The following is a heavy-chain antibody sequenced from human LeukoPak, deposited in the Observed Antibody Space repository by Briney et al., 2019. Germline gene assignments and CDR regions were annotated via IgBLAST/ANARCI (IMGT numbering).Heavy chain of an antibody. V-gene: IGHV1-8*01. Sequence: ASVKVSCKASGYTFTSYDINWVRQATGQGLEWMGWMNPNSGNTGYAQKFQGRVTMTRNTSISTAYMELSSLRSEDTAVYYCARGRRFGELLIYYYYYMDVWGKGTTVTISS. CDR3: ARGRRFGELLIYYYYYMDV. CDR1: GYTFTSYD. D-gene: IGHD3-10*01. CDR2: MNPNSGNT. J-gene: IGHJ6*03.